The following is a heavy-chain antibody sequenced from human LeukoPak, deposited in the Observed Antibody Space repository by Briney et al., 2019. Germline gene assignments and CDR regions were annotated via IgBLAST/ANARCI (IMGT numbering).Heavy chain of an antibody. CDR1: GFTFSIYG. Sequence: GGSLRLSRAASGFTFSIYGMHGVRPAPGKGLEGGAVLSYDGNNKYYADSVKGRYTISRDNYKNTLYLQMNSLRAEDTAVYYCAKAYYDILHLPPYGMDVWGKGTTVTVSS. J-gene: IGHJ6*04. CDR3: AKAYYDILHLPPYGMDV. V-gene: IGHV3-30*18. CDR2: LSYDGNNK. D-gene: IGHD3-9*01.